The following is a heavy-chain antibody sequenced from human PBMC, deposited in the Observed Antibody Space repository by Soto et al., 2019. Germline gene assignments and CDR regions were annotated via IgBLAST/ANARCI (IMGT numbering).Heavy chain of an antibody. CDR3: ARDGPRIAAAGPNWFDP. Sequence: KPSETLSLTCAVSGGSISSSNWWSWVRQPPGKGLEWIGEIYHSGSTNYNPSLKSRVTISVDKSKNQFSLKLSSVTAADTAVYYCARDGPRIAAAGPNWFDPWGQGTLVTVSS. J-gene: IGHJ5*02. CDR2: IYHSGST. D-gene: IGHD6-13*01. CDR1: GGSISSSNW. V-gene: IGHV4-4*02.